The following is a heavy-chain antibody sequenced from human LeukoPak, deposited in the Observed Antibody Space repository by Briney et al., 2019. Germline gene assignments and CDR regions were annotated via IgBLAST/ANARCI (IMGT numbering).Heavy chain of an antibody. J-gene: IGHJ6*02. CDR3: ARHGDGSGSYYISYYYGMDV. V-gene: IGHV4-59*08. Sequence: PSETLSLTCTVSSGSLTSYYWSWIRQPPGKGLEWIGYLSYSGSTNSNPSLKSRVTISGDTSKNQFSLKLSSVTAADTAVYYCARHGDGSGSYYISYYYGMDVWSQGTTVTVSS. CDR1: SGSLTSYY. CDR2: LSYSGST. D-gene: IGHD3-10*01.